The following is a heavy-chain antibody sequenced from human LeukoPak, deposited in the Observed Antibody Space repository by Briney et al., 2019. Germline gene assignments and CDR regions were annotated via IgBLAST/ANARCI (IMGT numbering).Heavy chain of an antibody. CDR1: GFTFSTYG. CDR3: ARGFDSGYDFGY. CDR2: IWYDGSNK. D-gene: IGHD5-12*01. Sequence: GGSLRLSCAASGFTFSTYGMHRVRQAPGKGLEWVAVIWYDGSNKYYADSVKGRFTISRDNSKNTLYLQMNSLRAEDTAVYYCARGFDSGYDFGYWGQGTLVTVSS. V-gene: IGHV3-33*01. J-gene: IGHJ4*02.